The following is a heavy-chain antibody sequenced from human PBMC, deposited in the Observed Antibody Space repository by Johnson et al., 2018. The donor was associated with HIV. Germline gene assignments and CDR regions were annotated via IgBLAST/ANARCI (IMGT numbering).Heavy chain of an antibody. Sequence: QVQLVESGGGVVQPGRSLRLSCAASGFTFSNYAMHWVRQAPGKGLEWVAFIRYDGSNKYYADSVKGRFTISRDNSKNTLYLQMNSLRAEDTAVYYCAKVGVAAKFREYDGFPSASFLW. CDR1: GFTFSNYA. CDR2: IRYDGSNK. J-gene: IGHJ2*01. CDR3: AKVGVAAKFREYDGFPSASFL. V-gene: IGHV3-30*02. D-gene: IGHD1-26*01.